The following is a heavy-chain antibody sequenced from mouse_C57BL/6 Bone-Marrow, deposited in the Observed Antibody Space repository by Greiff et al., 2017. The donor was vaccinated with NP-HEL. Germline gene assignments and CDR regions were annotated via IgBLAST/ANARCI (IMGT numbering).Heavy chain of an antibody. V-gene: IGHV5-9-1*02. CDR2: ISSGGDDI. D-gene: IGHD2-4*01. J-gene: IGHJ4*01. CDR1: GFPFRGYA. Sequence: DVMLVESGEGLVKPGGSLKLSCAASGFPFRGYAMSWVRQTPEKRLAWVAYISSGGDDIYYADTVKGRFTISRDNARNTLYLQMSSLKSEDTAVYYCTRDPYYEYDGWGYAMDYWGQGTSVTVSS. CDR3: TRDPYYEYDGWGYAMDY.